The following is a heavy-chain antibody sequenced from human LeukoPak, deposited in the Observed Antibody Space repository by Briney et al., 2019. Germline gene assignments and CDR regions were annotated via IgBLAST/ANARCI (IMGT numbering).Heavy chain of an antibody. J-gene: IGHJ4*02. Sequence: GSLRLSCAASGFTFSSYAMSWVRQAPGKGLEWVSAISGSGGSTYYADSVKGRFTISRDNSKNTLYLQMNSLRAEDTAVYYCARGPNSRYYFDYWGQGTLVTVSS. CDR2: ISGSGGST. CDR1: GFTFSSYA. CDR3: ARGPNSRYYFDY. D-gene: IGHD2/OR15-2a*01. V-gene: IGHV3-23*01.